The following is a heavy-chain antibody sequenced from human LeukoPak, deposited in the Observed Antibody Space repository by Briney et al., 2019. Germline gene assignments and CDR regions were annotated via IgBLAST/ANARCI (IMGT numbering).Heavy chain of an antibody. CDR3: ARDRAYYDILTGYSTYYFDY. J-gene: IGHJ4*02. V-gene: IGHV3-21*01. CDR2: ISSSSTYI. Sequence: PGGSLRLSCAASGFTFSSYNMNWVRQAPGKGLEWVSSISSSSTYIYYADSVKGRFTISRDNAKNSLYLQMNSLRAEDTAVYYCARDRAYYDILTGYSTYYFDYWGQGTLVTVSS. CDR1: GFTFSSYN. D-gene: IGHD3-9*01.